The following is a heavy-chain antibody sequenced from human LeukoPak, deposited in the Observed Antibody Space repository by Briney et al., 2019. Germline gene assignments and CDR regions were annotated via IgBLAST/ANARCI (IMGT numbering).Heavy chain of an antibody. CDR1: GGSFSGYY. CDR3: ARAPYTVTIDPPFDY. J-gene: IGHJ4*02. V-gene: IGHV4-34*01. D-gene: IGHD4-17*01. CDR2: INHSGST. Sequence: SETLSLTCAVYGGSFSGYYWSWIRQPPGKGLEWIGEINHSGSTNYNPSLKSRVTISVDTSKNQFSLKLSSVTAADTAVYYCARAPYTVTIDPPFDYWGRGTLVTVSS.